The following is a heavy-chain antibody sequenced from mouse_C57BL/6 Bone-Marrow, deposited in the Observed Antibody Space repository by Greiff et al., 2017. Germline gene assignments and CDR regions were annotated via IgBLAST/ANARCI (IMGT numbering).Heavy chain of an antibody. CDR2: IDPSDSYT. V-gene: IGHV1-50*01. D-gene: IGHD4-1*01. Sequence: QVQLQQPGAELVKPGASVKLSCKASGYTFTSYWMQWVKQRPGQGLEWIGEIDPSDSYTNYNQKFKGKATLTVDTSSSTAYMRLSSLTYEDSAVYYCAREDWDWYFDVWGTGTTVTVSS. CDR1: GYTFTSYW. J-gene: IGHJ1*03. CDR3: AREDWDWYFDV.